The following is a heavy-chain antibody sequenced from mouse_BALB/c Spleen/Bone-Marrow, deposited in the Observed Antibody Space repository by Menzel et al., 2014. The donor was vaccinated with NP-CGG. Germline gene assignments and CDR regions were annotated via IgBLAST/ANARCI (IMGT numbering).Heavy chain of an antibody. Sequence: QVQLQQSGPGLVAPSQSLSITCTVSEFSLTSYGVHWVRQPPGKGLEWLGVIWAGGSTNYNSALMSRLSISKDNSKIQVFLKMNSLQTDDTAMYYCARGGSSRAWFAYWGQGTLVTVSA. D-gene: IGHD1-1*01. CDR2: IWAGGST. CDR1: EFSLTSYG. J-gene: IGHJ3*01. CDR3: ARGGSSRAWFAY. V-gene: IGHV2-9*02.